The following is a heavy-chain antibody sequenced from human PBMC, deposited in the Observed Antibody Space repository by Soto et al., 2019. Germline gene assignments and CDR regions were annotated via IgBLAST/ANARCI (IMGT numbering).Heavy chain of an antibody. V-gene: IGHV1-2*04. J-gene: IGHJ6*02. Sequence: ASVKVSCKASGYSFTDYHIHWVRQAPGQGLEWLGRINPKSGGTSTAQKFQGWVTMTTDTSISTASMELTRLTSDDTAIYYCARGDSTDCSNGVCSFFYNHELDVWGQGTTVTVSS. D-gene: IGHD2-8*01. CDR3: ARGDSTDCSNGVCSFFYNHELDV. CDR2: INPKSGGT. CDR1: GYSFTDYH.